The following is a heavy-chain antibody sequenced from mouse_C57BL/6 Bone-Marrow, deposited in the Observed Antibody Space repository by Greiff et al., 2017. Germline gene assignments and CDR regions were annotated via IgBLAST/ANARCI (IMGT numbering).Heavy chain of an antibody. Sequence: EVKLMESGAELVRPGASVKLSCTASGFNIKDDYMHWVKQRPEQGLEWIGWIDPENGDTEYASKFQGKATITVDTSSNTAYLQLSSLTSEDTAVYYCTRIAYGGQGTLVTVSA. J-gene: IGHJ3*01. V-gene: IGHV14-4*01. CDR3: TRIAY. CDR2: IDPENGDT. CDR1: GFNIKDDY.